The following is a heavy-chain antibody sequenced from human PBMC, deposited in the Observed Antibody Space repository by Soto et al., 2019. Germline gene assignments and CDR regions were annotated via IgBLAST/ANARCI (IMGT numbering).Heavy chain of an antibody. CDR1: GGSISRSSYY. J-gene: IGHJ6*02. CDR3: ARHNLGNWNDPGKIRQHCSYCGMDV. CDR2: IYYSGST. Sequence: ETLALTCTVSGGSISRSSYYWGGIRQPPGKGLEWIGSIYYSGSTYYNPSLKSRVTISVDTSKNQFSLKLSSVTAADTAVYYCARHNLGNWNDPGKIRQHCSYCGMDVWGQGTMGTGS. D-gene: IGHD1-1*01. V-gene: IGHV4-39*01.